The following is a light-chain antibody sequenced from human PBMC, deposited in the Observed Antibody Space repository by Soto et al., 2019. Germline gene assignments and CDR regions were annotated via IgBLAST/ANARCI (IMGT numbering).Light chain of an antibody. CDR2: SNS. CDR3: STWDDSLTDVV. Sequence: QSVLTQPPSASGTPGQRVTISCSGSRSNIGGNTVEWYQQLPGTAPQLLIYSNSQRPSGVPERFSGSKSGTSASLAISGLQSEEEDDYYCSTWDDSLTDVVFGGGTKLTVL. V-gene: IGLV1-44*01. J-gene: IGLJ2*01. CDR1: RSNIGGNT.